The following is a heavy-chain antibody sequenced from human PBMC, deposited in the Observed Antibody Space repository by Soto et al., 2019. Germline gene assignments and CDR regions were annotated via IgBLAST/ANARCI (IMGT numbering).Heavy chain of an antibody. CDR1: GYSFTSYW. V-gene: IGHV5-51*01. Sequence: PGESLKISCKGSGYSFTSYWIGRVRQMPGKGLEWMGIIYPGDSDTRYSPSFQGQVPISADKSISTAYLQWSSLKASDTAMYYCARSRTVTYYYYYMDVWGKGTTVTVSS. J-gene: IGHJ6*03. D-gene: IGHD4-17*01. CDR3: ARSRTVTYYYYYMDV. CDR2: IYPGDSDT.